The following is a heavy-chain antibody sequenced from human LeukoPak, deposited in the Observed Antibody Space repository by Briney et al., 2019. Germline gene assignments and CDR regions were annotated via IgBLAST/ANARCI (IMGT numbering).Heavy chain of an antibody. CDR2: ISAYNGNT. Sequence: ASVKVSRKASGYTFTSYGISWVRQAPGQGLEWMGWISAYNGNTNYAQKLQGRVTMTTDTSTSTAYMELRSLRSDDTAVYYCARDYLGGATTHFDYWGQGTLVTVSS. J-gene: IGHJ4*02. CDR1: GYTFTSYG. CDR3: ARDYLGGATTHFDY. D-gene: IGHD1-26*01. V-gene: IGHV1-18*01.